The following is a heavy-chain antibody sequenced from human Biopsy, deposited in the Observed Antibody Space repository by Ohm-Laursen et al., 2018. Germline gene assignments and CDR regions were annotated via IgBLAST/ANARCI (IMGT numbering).Heavy chain of an antibody. J-gene: IGHJ6*02. Sequence: PTQTLTLTSTLSGFSLNTRGMSVTWIRQPPGKALEWLARIDWDDAKFYSESLKTRLTISKGTSENHVVLTLSDVAPVDTATYYCARIPILVAPAAIVYRHRRHLQGLDVWGQGTTVSVSS. CDR1: GFSLNTRGMS. D-gene: IGHD2-2*02. V-gene: IGHV2-70*16. CDR3: ARIPILVAPAAIVYRHRRHLQGLDV. CDR2: IDWDDAK.